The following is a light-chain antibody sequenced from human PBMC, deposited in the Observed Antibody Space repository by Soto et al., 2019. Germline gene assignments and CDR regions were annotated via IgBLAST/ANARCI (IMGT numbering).Light chain of an antibody. Sequence: DVRMKMSPAALSVSVGDRVTITCRASQTISNWLAWYQQKPGKAPKLLIYKASSIESGVPSRFSGSGSGTEFTLTFSILQAEEFIRYCRTVSANLPKTFAEGTKLAIK. CDR1: QTISNW. J-gene: IGKJ1*01. CDR3: TVSANLPKT. CDR2: KAS. V-gene: IGKV1-5*03.